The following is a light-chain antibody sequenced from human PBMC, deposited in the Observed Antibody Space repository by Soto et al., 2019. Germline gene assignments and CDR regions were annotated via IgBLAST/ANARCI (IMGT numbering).Light chain of an antibody. J-gene: IGKJ5*01. CDR2: AAS. V-gene: IGKV1-9*01. CDR1: QGISTY. CDR3: QQLNNYPAIT. Sequence: IQLTQSPSSLSASVGDRVTITCRASQGISTYLAWYQQKPGKDPKLLIYAASTLQSGVPSRFSGSGSGTDVTLTISSLQPEDFATYYCQQLNNYPAITFGPGTRLEIK.